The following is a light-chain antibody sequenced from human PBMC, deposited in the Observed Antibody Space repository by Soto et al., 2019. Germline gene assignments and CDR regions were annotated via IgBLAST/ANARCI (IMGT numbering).Light chain of an antibody. V-gene: IGKV3-20*01. CDR3: QQYASSPWT. CDR1: QSVSSN. Sequence: EIVMTQSPATLSVSPGERATLSCRASQSVSSNLAWYQQKPGQATRLLSYDASNRDTGIPDRVSGSGSGTDVTLTINRLEPEDFAVYYCQQYASSPWTFGQGTKVDIK. J-gene: IGKJ1*01. CDR2: DAS.